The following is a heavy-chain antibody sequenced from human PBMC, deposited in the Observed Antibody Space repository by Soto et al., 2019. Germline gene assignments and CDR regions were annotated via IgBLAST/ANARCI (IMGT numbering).Heavy chain of an antibody. V-gene: IGHV3-23*01. Sequence: EVQLLESGGGLMQPGGSLRLSCAASGFTFSSYAMSWVRQAPGKGLEWVSTVTGSGSSTYYADSVKGRFTISRDNSKNTLYLQMNSLRAEYTAAYYCAKDREGTVADYFDYWGQGTLVTVSS. J-gene: IGHJ4*02. CDR3: AKDREGTVADYFDY. D-gene: IGHD6-19*01. CDR2: VTGSGSST. CDR1: GFTFSSYA.